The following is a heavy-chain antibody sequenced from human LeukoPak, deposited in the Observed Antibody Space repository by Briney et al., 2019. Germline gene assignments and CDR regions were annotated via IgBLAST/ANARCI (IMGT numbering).Heavy chain of an antibody. D-gene: IGHD6-13*01. Sequence: SETLSLTCTVSGGSISSGGYYWSWIRQHPGKGLEWIGYIYYSGSTYYNPSLKSQVTISVDTSKNQFSLKLSSVTAADTAVYYCARDRRQLVLFFGMDVWGQGTTVTVSS. CDR3: ARDRRQLVLFFGMDV. CDR2: IYYSGST. CDR1: GGSISSGGYY. V-gene: IGHV4-31*01. J-gene: IGHJ6*02.